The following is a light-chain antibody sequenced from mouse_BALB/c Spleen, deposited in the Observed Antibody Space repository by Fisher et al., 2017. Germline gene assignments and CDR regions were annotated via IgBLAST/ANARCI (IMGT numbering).Light chain of an antibody. CDR3: FQGSGYPLT. V-gene: IGKV4-63*01. Sequence: DIVITQSPALMSASPGEKVTMTCSASSSVSYMYWYQQKPRSSPKPWIYLTSNLASGVPGRFSGSGSGNSYSLTISSMEAEDVATYYCFQGSGYPLTFGGGTKLEIK. CDR2: LTS. CDR1: SSVSY. J-gene: IGKJ2*01.